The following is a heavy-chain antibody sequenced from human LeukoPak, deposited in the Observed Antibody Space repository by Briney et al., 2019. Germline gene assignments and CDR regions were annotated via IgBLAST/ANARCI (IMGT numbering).Heavy chain of an antibody. V-gene: IGHV3-7*04. CDR3: ARGDAFSGDH. CDR1: GFSFNNFW. Sequence: GGSLRLSCAVSGFSFNNFWMSWVRHAPGRGLEWVANIHPEGNEKYHVESVKGRFTISRDNTKNLLFLQMNGLRVEDTALYYCARGDAFSGDHWGQGTLVTVSS. CDR2: IHPEGNEK. J-gene: IGHJ4*02.